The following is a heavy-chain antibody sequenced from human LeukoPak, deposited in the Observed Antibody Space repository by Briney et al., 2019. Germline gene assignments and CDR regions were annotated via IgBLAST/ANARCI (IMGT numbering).Heavy chain of an antibody. D-gene: IGHD6-13*01. CDR3: ARDVAGAAAGARNNWFDP. CDR2: IKQDGSEK. Sequence: GGFLRLSCAASGFTFSSSWMSWGRQAPGKGLGGVANIKQDGSEKYYVDAVRGRFTISRDNAKNSLYLQMNSLRAEDTAVYYCARDVAGAAAGARNNWFDPWGQGTLVTVSS. V-gene: IGHV3-7*01. J-gene: IGHJ5*02. CDR1: GFTFSSSW.